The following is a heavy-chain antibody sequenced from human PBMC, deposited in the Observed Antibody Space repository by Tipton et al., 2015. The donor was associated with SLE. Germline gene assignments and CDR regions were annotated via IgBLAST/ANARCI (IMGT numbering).Heavy chain of an antibody. V-gene: IGHV3-30*04. Sequence: SLRLSCAASGFTFSTYAMHWVRQAPGKGLEWVAVISYDGSDEKYADSAKGRFTISRDNSKNTLYLQMSSLRAEDTAIYYCGKGLNFDFWSGFGMDVWGQGTTVTVS. J-gene: IGHJ6*02. D-gene: IGHD3-3*01. CDR3: GKGLNFDFWSGFGMDV. CDR2: ISYDGSDE. CDR1: GFTFSTYA.